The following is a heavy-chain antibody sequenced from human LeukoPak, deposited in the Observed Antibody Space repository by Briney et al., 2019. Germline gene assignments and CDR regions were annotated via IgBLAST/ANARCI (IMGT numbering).Heavy chain of an antibody. V-gene: IGHV3-33*01. CDR3: ARGGAVAGLDY. J-gene: IGHJ4*02. Sequence: GGSLRLSCAASGFTFSSYGMHWVRQAPGKGLVWVAVIWYGGSNKYYADSVKGRFTISRDNSKNTLYLQMNSLRAEDTAVYYCARGGAVAGLDYWGQGTLVTVSS. CDR2: IWYGGSNK. D-gene: IGHD6-19*01. CDR1: GFTFSSYG.